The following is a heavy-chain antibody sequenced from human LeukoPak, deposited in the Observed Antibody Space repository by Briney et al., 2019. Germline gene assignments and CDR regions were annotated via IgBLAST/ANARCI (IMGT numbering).Heavy chain of an antibody. V-gene: IGHV4-61*02. D-gene: IGHD3-10*01. CDR2: IYTSGST. Sequence: PSETLSLTCTVSGGSISSGSYYWSWIRQPAGKGLEWIGRIYTSGSTNYNPSLKSRVTISVDTSKNQFSLKLSSVTAADTAVYYCARAQYGSGSYAFDIWGQGTMVTVSS. J-gene: IGHJ3*02. CDR1: GGSISSGSYY. CDR3: ARAQYGSGSYAFDI.